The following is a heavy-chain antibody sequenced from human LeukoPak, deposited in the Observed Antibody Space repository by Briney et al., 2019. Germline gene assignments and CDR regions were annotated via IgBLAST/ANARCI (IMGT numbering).Heavy chain of an antibody. J-gene: IGHJ4*02. V-gene: IGHV3-23*01. Sequence: GGSLRLPCAASGFTFSSYAMSWVRQAPGKGLEWVSAISGSGGSTYYADSVKGRFTISRDNSKNTLYLQMNSLRAEDTAVYYCAKGQTMTTVTTGIDYWGQGTLVTVSP. CDR1: GFTFSSYA. CDR3: AKGQTMTTVTTGIDY. CDR2: ISGSGGST. D-gene: IGHD4-11*01.